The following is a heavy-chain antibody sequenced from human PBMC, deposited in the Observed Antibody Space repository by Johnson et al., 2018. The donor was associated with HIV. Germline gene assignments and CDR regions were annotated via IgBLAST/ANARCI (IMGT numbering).Heavy chain of an antibody. CDR1: GFTFDDYA. J-gene: IGHJ3*02. D-gene: IGHD2-2*01. V-gene: IGHV3-9*01. CDR3: ARASPYADAFDI. CDR2: ISWNSGSI. Sequence: VQLVESGGGLVQPGRSLRLSCAASGFTFDDYAMHWVRQAPGKGLEWVSGISWNSGSIGYADSVKGRFTISRDNAKNSLHLQMNSLRGEDTALYYCARASPYADAFDIWGQGTMVTVSS.